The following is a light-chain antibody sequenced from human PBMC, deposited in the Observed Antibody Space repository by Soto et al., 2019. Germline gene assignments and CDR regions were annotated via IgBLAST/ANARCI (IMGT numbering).Light chain of an antibody. CDR3: QQSYSSPFT. J-gene: IGKJ3*01. CDR1: QSISSY. V-gene: IGKV1-39*01. CDR2: AAS. Sequence: DIQMTQSPSSLSASVGDRVTITCRASQSISSYLNWYQQKPGKAPNLLIYAASSLQSGVPSKVSGSGSGTDFTLTISSLQPGDFATYYCQQSYSSPFTFGPGIKVDIK.